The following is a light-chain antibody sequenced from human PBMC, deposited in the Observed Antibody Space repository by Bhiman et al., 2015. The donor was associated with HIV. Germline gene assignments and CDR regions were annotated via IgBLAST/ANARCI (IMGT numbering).Light chain of an antibody. Sequence: QSALTQPPSASGSPGQSVAISWYQQHPGKAPKLMIYEVNKRPSGVSSRFSGSKSGNTASLTISGLQPDDEADYYCSSYTDISTWVFGGGTKLTVL. J-gene: IGLJ3*02. CDR3: SSYTDISTWV. CDR2: EVN. V-gene: IGLV2-8*01.